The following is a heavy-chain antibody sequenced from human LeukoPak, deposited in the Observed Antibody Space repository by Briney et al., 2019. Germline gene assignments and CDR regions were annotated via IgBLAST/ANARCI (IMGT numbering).Heavy chain of an antibody. D-gene: IGHD6-13*01. V-gene: IGHV4-4*07. CDR3: ARLGAAAYYPFDY. J-gene: IGHJ4*02. Sequence: SETLSLTCTVSGDSINSYYWSWIRQPAGKGLDWNGRIYSSGSTNYNPSLKSRVAMSVDTSKNQFSLKLSSVTAADTAVYYCARLGAAAYYPFDYWGQGILVTVSS. CDR2: IYSSGST. CDR1: GDSINSYY.